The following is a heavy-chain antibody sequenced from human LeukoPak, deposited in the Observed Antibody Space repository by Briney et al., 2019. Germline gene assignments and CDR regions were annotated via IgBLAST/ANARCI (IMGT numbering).Heavy chain of an antibody. CDR1: GFTFSDHR. V-gene: IGHV3-74*01. D-gene: IGHD6-19*01. Sequence: GGSLRLSCAASGFTFSDHRMHWVRQAPGKGLEWLSRIYNDGGRTSYADSVKGRFTISRDNGKNTLFLQLNSLRAEDTAVYYRARGSSGWYVDYWGQGTLVTVSS. J-gene: IGHJ4*02. CDR3: ARGSSGWYVDY. CDR2: IYNDGGRT.